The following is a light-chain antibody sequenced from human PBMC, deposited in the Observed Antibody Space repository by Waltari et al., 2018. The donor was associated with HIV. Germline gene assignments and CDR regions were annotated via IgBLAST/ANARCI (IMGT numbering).Light chain of an antibody. J-gene: IGLJ2*01. CDR3: ASYTADDTVL. Sequence: SDLTQPASVSGFLGQSLTIPCTGAESDFGFENFISWYQQQPGKVPKLLLYEVDTRASGVHGRFSGSKSGNTASLTISGLQVEDEGLYHCASYTADDTVLFGGGTTVTV. CDR2: EVD. CDR1: ESDFGFENF. V-gene: IGLV2-14*01.